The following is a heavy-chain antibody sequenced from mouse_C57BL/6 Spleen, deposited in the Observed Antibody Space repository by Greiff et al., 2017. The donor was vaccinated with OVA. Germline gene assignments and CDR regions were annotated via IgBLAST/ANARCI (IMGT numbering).Heavy chain of an antibody. D-gene: IGHD1-1*01. CDR3: ARSGTPVVATYWYFDV. Sequence: QVQLQQPGAELVKPGASVKLSCKASGYTFTSYWMHWVKQRPGQGLEWIGMIHPNSGSTNYNEKFKSKATLTVDKSSSTAYMQLSSLTSEDSAVYYCARSGTPVVATYWYFDVWGTGTTVTVSS. CDR1: GYTFTSYW. CDR2: IHPNSGST. V-gene: IGHV1-64*01. J-gene: IGHJ1*03.